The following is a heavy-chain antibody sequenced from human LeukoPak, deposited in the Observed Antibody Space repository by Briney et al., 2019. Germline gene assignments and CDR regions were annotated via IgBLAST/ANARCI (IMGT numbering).Heavy chain of an antibody. CDR3: ARHAPGYFDY. J-gene: IGHJ4*02. Sequence: SETLSLTCTVSGGSINSYYWSWIRQSPGKGLEWIGYIYYSGSTNYNPSLKSRVTISVDTSKNQFSLKVSSVTAADTAVYYCARHAPGYFDYWGQGTLLTVSS. CDR2: IYYSGST. CDR1: GGSINSYY. V-gene: IGHV4-59*08.